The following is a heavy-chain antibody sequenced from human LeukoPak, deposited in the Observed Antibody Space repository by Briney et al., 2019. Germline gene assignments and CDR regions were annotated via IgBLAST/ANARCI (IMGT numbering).Heavy chain of an antibody. Sequence: GGSLRLSCAASGFTFSSYSMNWVSQAPGKGLEWVSSISSSSSYIYYADSVKGRFTISRDNAKNSLYLQMNSLRAEDTAVYYCARDGGLGYCSGGSCSTGYYYGMDVWGQGTRSPSP. CDR2: ISSSSSYI. CDR1: GFTFSSYS. V-gene: IGHV3-21*01. CDR3: ARDGGLGYCSGGSCSTGYYYGMDV. D-gene: IGHD2-15*01. J-gene: IGHJ6*02.